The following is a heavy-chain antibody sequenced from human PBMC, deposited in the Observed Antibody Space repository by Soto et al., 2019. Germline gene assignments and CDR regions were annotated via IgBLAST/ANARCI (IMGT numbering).Heavy chain of an antibody. CDR1: GFTFSSYG. Sequence: GGSLRLSCAASGFTFSSYGMHWVRQAPGKGLEWVAVISYDGSNKYYADSVKGRFTISRDNSKNTLYLQMNSLRAEDTAGYYCAKDTREQQLVRYGMDVWGQGTTVTVSS. J-gene: IGHJ6*02. D-gene: IGHD6-13*01. CDR2: ISYDGSNK. CDR3: AKDTREQQLVRYGMDV. V-gene: IGHV3-30*18.